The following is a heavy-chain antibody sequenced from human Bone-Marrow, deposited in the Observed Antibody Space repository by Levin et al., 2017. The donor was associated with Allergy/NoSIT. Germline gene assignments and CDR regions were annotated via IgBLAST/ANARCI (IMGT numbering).Heavy chain of an antibody. CDR2: VYYTGST. CDR1: GGSIGSGGHY. CDR3: AKSRDYCGGDCYDFDF. J-gene: IGHJ4*02. D-gene: IGHD2-21*02. V-gene: IGHV4-31*03. Sequence: SLRLSLTCTVSGGSIGSGGHYWNWIRQYPGKGLEWIGYVYYTGSTSYNPSLKSRVTISIDTFKHQFSLKVSSVTVADTAVYYCAKSRDYCGGDCYDFDFWGQGSLVTVSS.